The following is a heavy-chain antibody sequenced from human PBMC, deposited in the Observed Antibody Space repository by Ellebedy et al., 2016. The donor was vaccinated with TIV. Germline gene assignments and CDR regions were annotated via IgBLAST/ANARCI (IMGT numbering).Heavy chain of an antibody. CDR3: AREGGFGESNYGLDV. CDR1: GFTFFRYS. J-gene: IGHJ6*02. D-gene: IGHD3-10*01. Sequence: GESLKISCAASGFTFFRYSMHWVRQAPGKGLEWVSSMGTTDDTYYGGYVKGRFTVSRDNPKNNMYLQMNTLRGGDTAVYYCAREGGFGESNYGLDVWGQGTTVTVTS. V-gene: IGHV3-13*01. CDR2: MGTTDDT.